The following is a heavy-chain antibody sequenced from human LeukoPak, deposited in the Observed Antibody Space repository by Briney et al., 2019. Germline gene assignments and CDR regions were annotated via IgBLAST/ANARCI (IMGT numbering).Heavy chain of an antibody. D-gene: IGHD1-26*01. CDR2: IRSKTPGGTT. CDR1: GFTFCDYA. Sequence: PGGSLRLSCTASGFTFCDYAMSWVRQAPGKGLDWIGFIRSKTPGGTTEYAASVKGRFTILRDDSKSIAYLQINSLKTEDTAVYYCTRGDGSGSYWGKGTLVTVSS. CDR3: TRGDGSGSY. J-gene: IGHJ4*02. V-gene: IGHV3-49*04.